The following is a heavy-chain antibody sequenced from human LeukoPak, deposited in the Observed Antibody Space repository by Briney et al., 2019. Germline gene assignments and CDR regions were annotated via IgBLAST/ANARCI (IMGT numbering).Heavy chain of an antibody. J-gene: IGHJ4*02. Sequence: ASVKVSCKSSGSAFSSYAISWVRQAHGPGLEWMGGIIPIFGRANYAQKFQGRVTITTDESTSTAYMELSSLRSEDTAVYYCARGPRPYSSGYNVGCLGSWGQGTLVTVSS. D-gene: IGHD3-22*01. CDR3: ARGPRPYSSGYNVGCLGS. CDR2: IIPIFGRA. CDR1: GSAFSSYA. V-gene: IGHV1-69*05.